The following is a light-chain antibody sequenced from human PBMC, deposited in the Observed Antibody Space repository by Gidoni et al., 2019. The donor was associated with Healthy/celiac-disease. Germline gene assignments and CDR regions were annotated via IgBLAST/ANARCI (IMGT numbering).Light chain of an antibody. Sequence: DIGMTQSPYSLAVSLGERATNNKNSLVWYQQKPGQPPKLLIYWASTRESGVPDRFSGSGSGTDFTLTISSLQAEDVAVYYCQQYYSTPWTFGQGTKVEIK. CDR2: WAS. CDR1: NKNS. J-gene: IGKJ1*01. V-gene: IGKV4-1*01. CDR3: QQYYSTPWT.